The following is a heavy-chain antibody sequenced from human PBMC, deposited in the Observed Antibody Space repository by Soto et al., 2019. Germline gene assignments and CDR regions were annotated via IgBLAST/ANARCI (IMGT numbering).Heavy chain of an antibody. CDR2: ISSSGSTI. CDR1: GFTFSDYY. J-gene: IGHJ5*02. D-gene: IGHD3-3*01. CDR3: ARLNSGVVIMNNWFDP. V-gene: IGHV3-11*01. Sequence: GGSLRLSCAASGFTFSDYYMSWIRQAPGKGLEWVSYISSSGSTIYYADSVKGRFTISRDNAKNSLYLQMNSLRAEDTAVYYCARLNSGVVIMNNWFDPWGQGTLVTVSS.